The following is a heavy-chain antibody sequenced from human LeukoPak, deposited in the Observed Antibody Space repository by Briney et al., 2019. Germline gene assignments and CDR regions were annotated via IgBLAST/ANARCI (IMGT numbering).Heavy chain of an antibody. CDR3: ARGLLWFGELLSNWFDP. V-gene: IGHV4-4*07. CDR2: IYTSGST. CDR1: GGSISSYY. Sequence: PSETLSLTCTVSGGSISSYYWSWIRQPAGKGLEWIGRIYTSGSTNYNPSLKSRVPMSVDTSKNQFSLKLSSVTAADTAVYYCARGLLWFGELLSNWFDPWGQGTLVTVSS. D-gene: IGHD3-10*01. J-gene: IGHJ5*02.